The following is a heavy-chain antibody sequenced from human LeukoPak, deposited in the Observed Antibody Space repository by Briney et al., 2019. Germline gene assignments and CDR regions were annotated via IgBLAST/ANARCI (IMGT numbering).Heavy chain of an antibody. CDR3: ARTWSSGKEDYFDY. CDR1: GYTFTGYY. V-gene: IGHV1-2*02. J-gene: IGHJ4*02. CDR2: INPNSGGT. D-gene: IGHD3-22*01. Sequence: ASVKVSCKASGYTFTGYYMHWVRQAPGQGLEWMGWINPNSGGTNYAQKFQGRATMTRDTSISTAYMELSRLRSDDTAVYYCARTWSSGKEDYFDYWGQETLVTVSS.